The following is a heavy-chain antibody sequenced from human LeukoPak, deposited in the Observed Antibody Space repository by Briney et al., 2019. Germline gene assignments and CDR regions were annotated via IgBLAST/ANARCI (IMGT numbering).Heavy chain of an antibody. J-gene: IGHJ4*02. CDR3: ARGQLWTYFDY. CDR2: IYPDDSDT. V-gene: IGHV5-51*01. Sequence: NHGESLKISCKGSGYSFTNYWIAWVRQKPGKGPEWMGIIYPDDSDTRYSPSFQGQVTISADKSISTAYLQWSSLKASDTAMYYCARGQLWTYFDYWGQGTLVTVSP. D-gene: IGHD5-18*01. CDR1: GYSFTNYW.